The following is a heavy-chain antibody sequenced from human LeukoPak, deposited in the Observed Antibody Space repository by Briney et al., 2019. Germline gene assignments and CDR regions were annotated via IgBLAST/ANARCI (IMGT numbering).Heavy chain of an antibody. CDR2: IRYDGSNK. V-gene: IGHV3-30*02. J-gene: IGHJ4*02. D-gene: IGHD2-2*01. CDR3: AKDLPVVPAATGYTPFVDY. CDR1: GLRFSSHG. Sequence: PGGSLRLSCVVSGLRFSSHGMHWVRQAPGKGLEWVAFIRYDGSNKYYADSVKGRFTISRDNSKNTLYLQMNSLRAEDTAVYYCAKDLPVVPAATGYTPFVDYWGQGTLVTVSS.